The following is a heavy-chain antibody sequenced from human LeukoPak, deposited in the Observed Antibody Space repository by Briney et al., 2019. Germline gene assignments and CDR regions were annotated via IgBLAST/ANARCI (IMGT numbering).Heavy chain of an antibody. Sequence: SETLSLTCTVSGGSISSYYWSWIRQPPGKGLGWIGYIYYSGGTNYNTSTKSRVTTPAETSKNKSSRNRNSIPSAPTTVPSFTRRRGRDGYSTWGQGTLVTVSS. V-gene: IGHV4-59*01. J-gene: IGHJ5*02. D-gene: IGHD5-24*01. CDR1: GGSISSYY. CDR3: TRRRGRDGYST. CDR2: IYYSGGT.